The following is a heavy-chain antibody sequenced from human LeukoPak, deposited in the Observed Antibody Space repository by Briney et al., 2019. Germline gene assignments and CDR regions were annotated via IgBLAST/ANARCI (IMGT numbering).Heavy chain of an antibody. CDR1: GGSISSSSYY. Sequence: ASETLSLTCTVSGGSISSSSYYWGWLRQPPGKGLEWIVSIYYSGSTYYNPYLKSRVTISVDTSKNQFSLKLSSVTAADTAVYYCARGRGYCSSTSCYRHAPRFDYWGQGTLVTVSS. CDR2: IYYSGST. J-gene: IGHJ4*02. V-gene: IGHV4-39*07. CDR3: ARGRGYCSSTSCYRHAPRFDY. D-gene: IGHD2-2*01.